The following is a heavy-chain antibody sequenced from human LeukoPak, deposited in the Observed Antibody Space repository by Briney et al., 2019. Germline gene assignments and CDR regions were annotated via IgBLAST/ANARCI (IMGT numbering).Heavy chain of an antibody. Sequence: PSETLSLTCTVSGYSISSGYYWGWIRQPPGKGLEWIGSIYHSGSTYYNPSLKSRVTISVVTSKNQFSLKLSSVTAADTAVYYCARDKGDYYDSSGYYAFDIWGQGTMVTVSS. V-gene: IGHV4-38-2*02. CDR2: IYHSGST. D-gene: IGHD3-22*01. J-gene: IGHJ3*02. CDR1: GYSISSGYY. CDR3: ARDKGDYYDSSGYYAFDI.